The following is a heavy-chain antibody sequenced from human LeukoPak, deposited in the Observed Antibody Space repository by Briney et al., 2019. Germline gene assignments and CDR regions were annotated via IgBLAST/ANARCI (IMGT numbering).Heavy chain of an antibody. CDR1: GFIFSSYA. Sequence: GGSLRLSCAASGFIFSSYAMSWVRQAPGKGLEWVSAISGSGGSTYYADSVKGRFTISRDNSKNTLYLQMNSLRAEDTAVYYCASRCTYYDILTGGSDLDYWGQGTLVTVSS. V-gene: IGHV3-23*01. CDR3: ASRCTYYDILTGGSDLDY. J-gene: IGHJ4*02. CDR2: ISGSGGST. D-gene: IGHD3-9*01.